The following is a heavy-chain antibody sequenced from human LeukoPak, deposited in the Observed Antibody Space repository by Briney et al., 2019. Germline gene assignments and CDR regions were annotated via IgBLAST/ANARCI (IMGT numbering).Heavy chain of an antibody. Sequence: GGSLRLSCAASGFTFSSYAMSWVRQAPGKGLEWVSAISGSGGSTYYADSVKGRFTISRDNSKDTLYLQMNSLRAEDTAVYYCAKTRAAAANYYYYGMDVWGQGTTVTVSS. J-gene: IGHJ6*02. D-gene: IGHD6-13*01. CDR2: ISGSGGST. CDR1: GFTFSSYA. V-gene: IGHV3-23*01. CDR3: AKTRAAAANYYYYGMDV.